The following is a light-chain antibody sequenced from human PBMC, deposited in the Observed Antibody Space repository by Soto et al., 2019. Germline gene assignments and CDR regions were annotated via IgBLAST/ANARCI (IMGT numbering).Light chain of an antibody. J-gene: IGKJ2*01. CDR1: QSISSS. Sequence: DIQMTQSPSSLSASVGDRVTITCRASQSISSSLNWYQQKPGKAPKLLIYAASSLQSGVPSRFSGSGSGTDFTLTISSLQPEDFATYYCQQSYKSYSAPHTFGQGTMVDIK. V-gene: IGKV1-39*01. CDR2: AAS. CDR3: QQSYKSYSAPHT.